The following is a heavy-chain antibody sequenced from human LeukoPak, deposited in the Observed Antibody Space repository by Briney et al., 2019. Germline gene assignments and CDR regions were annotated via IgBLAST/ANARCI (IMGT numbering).Heavy chain of an antibody. CDR3: AKDFMITFGGVPPNWFDP. CDR2: ISGSGGST. CDR1: GFTFSSYG. D-gene: IGHD3-16*01. J-gene: IGHJ5*02. V-gene: IGHV3-23*01. Sequence: GGSLRLSCAASGFTFSSYGMSWVRQAPGKGLEWVSAISGSGGSTYYADSVKGRFTISRDNSKNTLYLQMNSLRAEDTAVYYCAKDFMITFGGVPPNWFDPWGQGTLVTVSS.